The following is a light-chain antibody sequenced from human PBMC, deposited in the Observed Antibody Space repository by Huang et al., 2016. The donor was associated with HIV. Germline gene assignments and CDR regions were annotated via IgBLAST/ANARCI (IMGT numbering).Light chain of an antibody. J-gene: IGKJ4*01. Sequence: DIQMTQSPSSLSASVGDRVTITCQASQDITNYLNWYQQKPGKAPRLLIYDASNLETGVPSRFSGSGSGTDFTFTISSLQPEDIATYYCQQYNNRPLPVGGGTKVGIK. CDR2: DAS. CDR1: QDITNY. CDR3: QQYNNRPLP. V-gene: IGKV1-33*01.